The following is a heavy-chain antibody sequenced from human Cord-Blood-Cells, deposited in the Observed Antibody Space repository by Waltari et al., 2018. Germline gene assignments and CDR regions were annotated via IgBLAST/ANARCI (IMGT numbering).Heavy chain of an antibody. D-gene: IGHD1-1*01. V-gene: IGHV4-39*07. Sequence: QLQLQESGPGLVKPSETLSLTCTVPGGSISRSSYYWGWIRHPPGKGLEWIGSIYYSGSTYYNPSLKSRVTISVDTSKNQFSLKLSSVTAADTAVYYCARHGGGLERRYYFDYWGQGTLVTVSS. CDR1: GGSISRSSYY. CDR3: ARHGGGLERRYYFDY. J-gene: IGHJ4*02. CDR2: IYYSGST.